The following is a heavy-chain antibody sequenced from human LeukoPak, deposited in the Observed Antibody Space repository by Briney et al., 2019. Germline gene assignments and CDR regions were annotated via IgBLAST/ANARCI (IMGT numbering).Heavy chain of an antibody. CDR1: GGSISSHY. CDR2: INHSGST. Sequence: SETLSLTCTVSGGSISSHYWSWIRQPPGKGLEWIGEINHSGSTNYNPSLKSRVTISVDTSKNQFSLRLSSVTAADTAVYYCARVNDCSGSSCFSRWFDPWGQGTLITVSS. D-gene: IGHD2-15*01. CDR3: ARVNDCSGSSCFSRWFDP. J-gene: IGHJ5*02. V-gene: IGHV4-34*01.